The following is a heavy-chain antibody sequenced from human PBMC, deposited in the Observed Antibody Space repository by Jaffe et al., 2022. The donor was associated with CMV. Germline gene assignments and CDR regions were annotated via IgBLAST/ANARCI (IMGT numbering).Heavy chain of an antibody. J-gene: IGHJ6*03. CDR3: ARSVTDYYYYYMDV. CDR2: IDWDDDK. Sequence: QVTLRESGPALVKPTQTLTLTCTFSGFSLSTSGMCVSWIRQPPGKALEWLARIDWDDDKYYSTSLKTRLTISKDTSKNQVVLTMTNMDPVDTATYYCARSVTDYYYYYMDVWGKGTTVTVSS. CDR1: GFSLSTSGMC. D-gene: IGHD4-4*01. V-gene: IGHV2-70*15.